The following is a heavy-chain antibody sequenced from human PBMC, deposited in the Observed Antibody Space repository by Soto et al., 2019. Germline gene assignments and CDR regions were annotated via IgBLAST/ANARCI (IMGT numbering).Heavy chain of an antibody. J-gene: IGHJ4*02. CDR3: ARQGSY. Sequence: QLQLQESGPGLGNPSETLSLTGNVLGFSISDTSYYWGWIRQPPGKGLEWIGTIYFNGKTFYNPSLKSRLTISVDTSKNQISLRLTSVTAADTAVYYCARQGSYWGQGTLVAVSS. V-gene: IGHV4-39*01. CDR2: IYFNGKT. CDR1: GFSISDTSYY.